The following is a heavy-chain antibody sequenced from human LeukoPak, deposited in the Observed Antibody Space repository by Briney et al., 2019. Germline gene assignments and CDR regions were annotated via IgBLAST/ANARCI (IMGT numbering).Heavy chain of an antibody. Sequence: GGSLRLSCAASGFTFTSYAMNWVRQAPGKALEWVSAVSGNGGGTYYADSVKGHFTISRDNSKNTVYLQMNSLRVEDTALYYCAKGVYYDNSGYYYFDSWGQGTLVTVSS. CDR3: AKGVYYDNSGYYYFDS. V-gene: IGHV3-23*01. J-gene: IGHJ4*02. CDR1: GFTFTSYA. CDR2: VSGNGGGT. D-gene: IGHD3-22*01.